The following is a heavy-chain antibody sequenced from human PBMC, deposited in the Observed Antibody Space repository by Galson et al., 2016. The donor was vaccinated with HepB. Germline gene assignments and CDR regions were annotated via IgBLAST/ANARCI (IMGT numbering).Heavy chain of an antibody. CDR3: VGWYSGTYSANY. J-gene: IGHJ4*02. V-gene: IGHV3-7*01. D-gene: IGHD1-26*01. CDR1: GFTFSGSW. CDR2: INQAGTAI. Sequence: SLRLSCAASGFTFSGSWMSWVRQAPGNGLEWVAHINQAGTAIYYVDSVKGRFTISRDNAKNSLYLQMRSLRAEDTAVYFCVGWYSGTYSANYWGQGTLVTVSS.